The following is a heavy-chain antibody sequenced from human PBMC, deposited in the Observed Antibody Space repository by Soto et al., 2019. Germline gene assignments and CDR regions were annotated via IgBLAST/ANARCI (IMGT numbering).Heavy chain of an antibody. CDR3: ASDPSGHPPLYRFDP. CDR1: GGSISSYY. Sequence: PSETLSLTCTVSGGSISSYYWNWIRQSPGKGLGWIGYVYYTGSTNYNPSLKSRVTISLDTSKNQFSLILSSVTAADTAMYYCASDPSGHPPLYRFDPWGPGTLVTVSS. CDR2: VYYTGST. J-gene: IGHJ5*02. D-gene: IGHD1-26*01. V-gene: IGHV4-59*01.